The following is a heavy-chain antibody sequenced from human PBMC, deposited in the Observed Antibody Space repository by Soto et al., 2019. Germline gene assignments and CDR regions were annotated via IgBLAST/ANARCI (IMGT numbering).Heavy chain of an antibody. CDR3: ARAHIVVVVAATPVNWFDP. J-gene: IGHJ5*02. D-gene: IGHD2-15*01. CDR2: INHRGST. V-gene: IGHV4-34*01. CDR1: GGSFSGYY. Sequence: PSETLSLTCAVYGGSFSGYYWSWIRQPPGKGLEWIGEINHRGSTNYNPSLKSRVTISVDTSKNQFSLKLSSVSAADTAVYYCARAHIVVVVAATPVNWFDPWGQGTLVTVSS.